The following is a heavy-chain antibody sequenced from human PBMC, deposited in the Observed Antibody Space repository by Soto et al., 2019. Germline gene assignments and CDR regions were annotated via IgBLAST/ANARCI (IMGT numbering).Heavy chain of an antibody. CDR3: ARDPYYDFWSGHYGMDV. J-gene: IGHJ6*01. CDR1: GFTFSSYA. V-gene: IGHV3-30-3*01. Sequence: QLQLVESGGGVVQPGRSLRLSCAASGFTFSSYAMHWVRQAPGKGLEWVAVISYDGSNKYYADSVKGRFTISRDNSKNTLYLQMNSLRAEDTAVYYCARDPYYDFWSGHYGMDVW. D-gene: IGHD3-3*01. CDR2: ISYDGSNK.